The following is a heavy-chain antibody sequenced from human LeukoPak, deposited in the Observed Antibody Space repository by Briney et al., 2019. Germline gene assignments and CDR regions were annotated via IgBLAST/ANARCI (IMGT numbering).Heavy chain of an antibody. CDR1: GDSISSGNYY. CDR3: ARFPYNRNDGWEGLGSPD. CDR2: IYSSGST. V-gene: IGHV4-61*02. D-gene: IGHD1-20*01. Sequence: PSQTLSLTCTVSGDSISSGNYYWSWIRQPAGKGLEWIGRIYSSGSTHYNPSLKSRATISVDASKNQFSLKVTSVTAADTAVYYCARFPYNRNDGWEGLGSPDWGQGTLVTVSS. J-gene: IGHJ4*02.